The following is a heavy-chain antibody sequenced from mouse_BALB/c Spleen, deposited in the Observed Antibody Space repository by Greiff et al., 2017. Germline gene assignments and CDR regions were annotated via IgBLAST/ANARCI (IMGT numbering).Heavy chain of an antibody. CDR2: IYPYNGGT. CDR1: GYTFTDYN. J-gene: IGHJ3*01. V-gene: IGHV1S29*02. CDR3: ASWDGAWFAY. Sequence: VHVKQSGPELVKPGASVKISCKASGYTFTDYNMHWVKQSHGKSLEWIGYIYPYNGGTGYNQKFKSKATLTVDNSSSTAYMELRSLTSEDSAVYYCASWDGAWFAYWGQGTLVTVSA. D-gene: IGHD4-1*01.